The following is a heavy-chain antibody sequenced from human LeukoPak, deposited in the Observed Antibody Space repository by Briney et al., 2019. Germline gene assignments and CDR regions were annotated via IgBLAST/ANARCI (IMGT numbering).Heavy chain of an antibody. V-gene: IGHV3-53*01. CDR1: GFTVSSNY. J-gene: IGHJ4*02. CDR2: IYSGGST. D-gene: IGHD6-13*01. Sequence: GGSLKLSCAASGFTVSSNYMSWVRQAPGKGLEWVSVIYSGGSTYYADSVKGRFTISRDNSKNTLYLQMNSLRAEDTAVYYCAKDRVIATGIGEFDYWGQGTLVTVSS. CDR3: AKDRVIATGIGEFDY.